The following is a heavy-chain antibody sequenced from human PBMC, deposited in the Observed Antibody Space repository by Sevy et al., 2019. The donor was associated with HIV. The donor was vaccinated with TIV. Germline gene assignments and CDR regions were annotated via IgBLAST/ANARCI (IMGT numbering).Heavy chain of an antibody. CDR1: GGSVSSGNSN. J-gene: IGHJ4*02. V-gene: IGHV4-61*01. D-gene: IGHD6-13*01. CDR3: VRDRIAAAGGYFDY. Sequence: SETLSLTCTVSGGSVSSGNSNWSWIRQPPGKGLEWIGYISYIGSTNYNPSRKSRVTISVDTSKNQLSLRLSSLTAADTAIYYCVRDRIAAAGGYFDYWGQGTLVTVSS. CDR2: ISYIGST.